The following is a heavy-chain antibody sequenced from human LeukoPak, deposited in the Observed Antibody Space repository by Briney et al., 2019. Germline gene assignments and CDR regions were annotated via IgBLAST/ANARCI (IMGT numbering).Heavy chain of an antibody. V-gene: IGHV4-39*01. CDR2: INYSGST. CDR3: ARHRYYYDSSAYHFDY. D-gene: IGHD3-22*01. Sequence: SETLSLTCTVSGGSITSRSNYWGWIRQPPGKGLEWIGSINYSGSTYYNPSLKSRVTISVDTSENQFSLKLSSMTAADTAVYYCARHRYYYDSSAYHFDYWGQGTLVTVSS. J-gene: IGHJ4*02. CDR1: GGSITSRSNY.